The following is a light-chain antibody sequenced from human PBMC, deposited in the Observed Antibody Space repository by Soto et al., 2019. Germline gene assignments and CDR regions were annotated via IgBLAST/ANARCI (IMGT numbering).Light chain of an antibody. V-gene: IGLV2-14*01. CDR2: NVR. CDR3: SSYTATTTLVV. CDR1: SSDVGNHNS. J-gene: IGLJ7*01. Sequence: QSALTQPASVSGSPGQSITISCTGTSSDVGNHNSVSWYQQHPGKAPKLMIYNVRNRPSGVSNRFSGSKSVNTASLTISGLQAEDEADYYCSSYTATTTLVVFGGGTQLTVL.